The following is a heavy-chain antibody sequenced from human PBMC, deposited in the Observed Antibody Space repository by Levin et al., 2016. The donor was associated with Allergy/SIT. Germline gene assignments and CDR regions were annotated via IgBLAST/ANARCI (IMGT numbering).Heavy chain of an antibody. Sequence: SETLSLTCTVSGGSIHSSSHSWGWIRQPPGKGLEWIGSIYYSGTTYYNPSLQSRVTISVDTSKNQFSLKLSSVTAADTAVYYCARVYRGSGWYGRWFDPWGQGTLVTVSS. CDR3: ARVYRGSGWYGRWFDP. CDR1: GGSIHSSSHS. CDR2: IYYSGTT. D-gene: IGHD6-19*01. V-gene: IGHV4-39*01. J-gene: IGHJ5*02.